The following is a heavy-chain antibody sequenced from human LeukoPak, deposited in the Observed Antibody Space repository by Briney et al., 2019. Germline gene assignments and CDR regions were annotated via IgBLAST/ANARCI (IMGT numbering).Heavy chain of an antibody. D-gene: IGHD2-15*01. V-gene: IGHV3-15*01. CDR1: GFRSSDPW. CDR3: TSGGGTMDF. Sequence: GGSLRPSCTPSGFRSSDPWMSWVRQVPGKGLGSGGRIKSKGEGGTIDYAAPVKGRFTISRDDSTHALYLQMNSLKSEDTAVYYCTSGGGTMDFWGQGTLVTVSS. CDR2: IKSKGEGGTI. J-gene: IGHJ4*02.